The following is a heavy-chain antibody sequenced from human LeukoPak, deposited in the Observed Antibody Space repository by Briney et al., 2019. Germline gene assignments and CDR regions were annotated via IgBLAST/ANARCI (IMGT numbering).Heavy chain of an antibody. CDR3: AKVSVTGAYYFDY. CDR2: MSGSGAST. D-gene: IGHD6-19*01. Sequence: GGSLRLSCAASGFTFGSYTMNWVRQAPGKGLEWVSAMSGSGASTNYADSVKGRFTISRHNSKNTLYLQMNSLRAEDTAVYYCAKVSVTGAYYFDYWGQGTLVTVSS. J-gene: IGHJ4*02. CDR1: GFTFGSYT. V-gene: IGHV3-23*01.